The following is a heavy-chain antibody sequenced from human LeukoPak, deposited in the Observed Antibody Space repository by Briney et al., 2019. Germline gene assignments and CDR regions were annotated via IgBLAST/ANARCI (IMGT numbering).Heavy chain of an antibody. D-gene: IGHD3-3*01. J-gene: IGHJ3*02. CDR1: GGSISSGEYY. CDR2: IYYSGST. Sequence: SQTLSLTCTVSGGSISSGEYYWSWIRQPPGKGLEWIGYIYYSGSTYYNPSLKSRVTISVDTSKNQFSLKLSSVTAADTAVYYCATRHKPTIFGVVIPDAFDIWGQGTMVTVSS. V-gene: IGHV4-30-4*08. CDR3: ATRHKPTIFGVVIPDAFDI.